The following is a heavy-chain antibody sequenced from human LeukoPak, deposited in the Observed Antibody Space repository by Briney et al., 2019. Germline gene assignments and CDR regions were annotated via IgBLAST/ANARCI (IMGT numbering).Heavy chain of an antibody. D-gene: IGHD5-24*01. Sequence: PGGSLRLSCAVSGFTFSTYAMSWVRQAPGKGLEWVSVISGSGDNTYYADSAKGRFTISRDNFKNTLYLQMNSLRAEDTALYYCTKRPSTDRYNSWGQGTLVTVSS. V-gene: IGHV3-23*01. CDR2: ISGSGDNT. CDR1: GFTFSTYA. CDR3: TKRPSTDRYNS. J-gene: IGHJ5*02.